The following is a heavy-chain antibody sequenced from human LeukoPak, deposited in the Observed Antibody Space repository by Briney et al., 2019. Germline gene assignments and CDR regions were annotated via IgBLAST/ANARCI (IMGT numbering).Heavy chain of an antibody. CDR3: TRTSIAARRRWFDP. J-gene: IGHJ5*02. Sequence: GGSLRLSCAASGFTFSSYWMSWVRQAPGKGLEWVGFIRSKAYGGTTEYAASVKGRFTISRDDSKSIAYLQMNSLKTEDTAVYYCTRTSIAARRRWFDPWGQGTLVTVSS. CDR1: GFTFSSYW. D-gene: IGHD6-6*01. CDR2: IRSKAYGGTT. V-gene: IGHV3-49*04.